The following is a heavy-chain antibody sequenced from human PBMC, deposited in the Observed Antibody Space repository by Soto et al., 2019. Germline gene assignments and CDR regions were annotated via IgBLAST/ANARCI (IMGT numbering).Heavy chain of an antibody. Sequence: QVQQVESGGGVVQPGRSLRLSCAASGFTFSHYAMHWVRQAPGKGLEWVALMSYDGSNEYYADSVKGRFTISRDNFKNMPHLHMNSLISEDTAFYYFAKYGSHTFDYWGQGTLVTVSS. V-gene: IGHV3-30*18. CDR3: AKYGSHTFDY. CDR1: GFTFSHYA. CDR2: MSYDGSNE. J-gene: IGHJ4*02. D-gene: IGHD4-17*01.